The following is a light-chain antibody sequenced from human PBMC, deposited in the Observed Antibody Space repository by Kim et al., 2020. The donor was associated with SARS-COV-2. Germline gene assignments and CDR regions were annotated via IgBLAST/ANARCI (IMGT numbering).Light chain of an antibody. Sequence: QSVTISCTGTSSDVGGFNYVSWYQHHPGKAPKVMLYDVSKRPSGVPDRFSGSKSGNTASLTISGLQADDEADYYCCSYAGNYLYVFGTGTKVTVL. CDR1: SSDVGGFNY. V-gene: IGLV2-11*01. J-gene: IGLJ1*01. CDR3: CSYAGNYLYV. CDR2: DVS.